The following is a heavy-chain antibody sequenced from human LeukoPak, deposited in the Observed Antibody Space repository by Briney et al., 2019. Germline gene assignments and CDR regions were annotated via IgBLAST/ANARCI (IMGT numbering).Heavy chain of an antibody. V-gene: IGHV3-20*04. J-gene: IGHJ4*02. Sequence: GGSLRLSCAASGFTFDDYGMSWVRQAPGKGLEWVSGINWNGGSTGYADSVKGRFTISRDNAKNSLYLQMNSLRAEDTALYYCAREGDGYFGRRFVYWGQGTLVTVSS. CDR1: GFTFDDYG. D-gene: IGHD5-24*01. CDR2: INWNGGST. CDR3: AREGDGYFGRRFVY.